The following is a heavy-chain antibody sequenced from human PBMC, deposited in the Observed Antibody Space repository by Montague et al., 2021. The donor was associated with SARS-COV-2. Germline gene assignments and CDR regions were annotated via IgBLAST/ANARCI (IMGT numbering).Heavy chain of an antibody. D-gene: IGHD3-10*01. CDR1: GDSVSSNSAA. CDR2: TYYRSKWYN. Sequence: CAISGDSVSSNSAAWNWIRQSPSRGLEWLGRTYYRSKWYNDYAVSLKXXITINPDTSKNQFSLQLNSVTPEDTAVYYCARDGGINSRPRPHTFHYWGQGTLVTVSS. CDR3: ARDGGINSRPRPHTFHY. V-gene: IGHV6-1*01. J-gene: IGHJ4*02.